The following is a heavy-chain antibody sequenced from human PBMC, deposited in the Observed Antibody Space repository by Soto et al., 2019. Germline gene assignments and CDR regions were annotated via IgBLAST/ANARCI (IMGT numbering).Heavy chain of an antibody. D-gene: IGHD3-10*01. Sequence: GGSLRLSCAASGFTFSSYAMSWVRQAPGKGLEWVSAISGSGGSTYYADSVKGRFTISRDNSKNTLYLQMNSLRAEDTAVYYCAKDPTYYSGSGGYYLGCNWFGRWGKGALVTVAS. J-gene: IGHJ5*02. V-gene: IGHV3-23*01. CDR2: ISGSGGST. CDR1: GFTFSSYA. CDR3: AKDPTYYSGSGGYYLGCNWFGR.